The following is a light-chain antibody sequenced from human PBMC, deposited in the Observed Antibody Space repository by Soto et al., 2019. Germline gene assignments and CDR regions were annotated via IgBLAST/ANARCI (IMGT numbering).Light chain of an antibody. CDR2: GAS. Sequence: EIVLTQSPGTLTLSPGERATLSCRSIQSVNSNYLAWYQQKPGQAPRLLIFGASSRATGIPDRFSGRGSGTDFTLTITRLEPEDFAVYYCQQYGNSPPDTFGQGTRLEIK. CDR1: QSVNSNY. CDR3: QQYGNSPPDT. J-gene: IGKJ5*01. V-gene: IGKV3-20*01.